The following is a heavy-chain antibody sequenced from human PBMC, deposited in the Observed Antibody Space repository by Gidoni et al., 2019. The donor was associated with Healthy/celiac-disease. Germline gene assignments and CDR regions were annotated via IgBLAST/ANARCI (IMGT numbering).Heavy chain of an antibody. V-gene: IGHV3-9*01. D-gene: IGHD3-22*01. J-gene: IGHJ4*02. CDR3: AKGSSGYERGGGEDY. CDR2: MSLNSGSI. CDR1: GFTLHDYA. Sequence: EVQLVESGGSLVQPGRYLRFSCAASGFTLHDYAMHWVRHAPGNGVAWVSCMSLNSGSIGYEDSVKGLFNISRDNAKNSLYLQMNSLRAEDKALYYCAKGSSGYERGGGEDYWGQGTLVTVS.